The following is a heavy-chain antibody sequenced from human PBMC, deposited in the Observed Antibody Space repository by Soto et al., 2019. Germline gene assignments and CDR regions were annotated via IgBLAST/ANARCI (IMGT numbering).Heavy chain of an antibody. CDR3: LREVSTDAKSPSRGWFAP. CDR1: GFTFSPYW. Sequence: EVQLVESGGGLVQPGGSLRLSCATSGFTFSPYWMHWVRQAPGMGLMWVSRINHGGSDTIDADSVRGRFIVSRDNAQNTVYLQITSLTVEDTAVYYCLREVSTDAKSPSRGWFAPWGPGPLVTVSS. V-gene: IGHV3-74*01. J-gene: IGHJ5*02. CDR2: INHGGSDT. D-gene: IGHD2-2*01.